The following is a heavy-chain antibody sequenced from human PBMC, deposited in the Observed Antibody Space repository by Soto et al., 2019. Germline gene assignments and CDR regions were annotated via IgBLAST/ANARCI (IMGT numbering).Heavy chain of an antibody. CDR2: IYPGDSDT. V-gene: IGHV5-51*01. D-gene: IGHD6-6*01. J-gene: IGHJ3*02. CDR1: EDSCTSFG. CDR3: ARLDSSSVDAFDI. Sequence: KISYKCAEDSCTSFGIGCVRQMTGKGLEWMGIIYPGDSDTRYSPSFQGQVTISADKSISTAYLQWSSLKASDTALYYCARLDSSSVDAFDIWGQGTMVTVSS.